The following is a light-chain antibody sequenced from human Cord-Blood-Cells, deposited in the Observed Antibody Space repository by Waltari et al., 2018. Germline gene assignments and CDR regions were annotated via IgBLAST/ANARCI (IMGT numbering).Light chain of an antibody. CDR2: AAS. V-gene: IGKV1-12*01. CDR1: QVISSC. Sequence: DIQMTQSPSSVSAFVVAIVPIPCRASQVISSCLAWYQQKPGKAPKRLIYAASSLQSGVPSRFSGSGSGTDFTLTISSLQPEDFATYYCQQANSFPWTFGQGTKVEIK. J-gene: IGKJ1*01. CDR3: QQANSFPWT.